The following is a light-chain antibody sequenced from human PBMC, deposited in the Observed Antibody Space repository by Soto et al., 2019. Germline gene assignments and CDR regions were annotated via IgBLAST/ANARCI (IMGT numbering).Light chain of an antibody. CDR3: QQYNSYAGYT. CDR2: DAS. CDR1: QSISSW. V-gene: IGKV1-5*01. Sequence: DIQMTQSPSTLSASVGDRVTITCRASQSISSWLAWYQQKPGKAPKLLIYDASSLESGVPSRFSGSGSGTEFTHPISSLQPDDFATYYCQQYNSYAGYTFGQGTKLEIK. J-gene: IGKJ2*01.